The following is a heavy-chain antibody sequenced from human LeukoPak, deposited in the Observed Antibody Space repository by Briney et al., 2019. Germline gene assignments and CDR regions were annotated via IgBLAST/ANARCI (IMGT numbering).Heavy chain of an antibody. CDR1: GGSISSYY. V-gene: IGHV4-4*07. CDR2: IYTSGST. J-gene: IGHJ5*02. D-gene: IGHD2-2*01. Sequence: PSETLSLTCTVSGGSISSYYWSWIRQPAGKGLEWIGRIYTSGSTNYNPPLKNRVTMSVDTSKNQFSLKLSSVTAADTAVYYCARDRLVVVPAAFNWFDPWGQGTLVTVSS. CDR3: ARDRLVVVPAAFNWFDP.